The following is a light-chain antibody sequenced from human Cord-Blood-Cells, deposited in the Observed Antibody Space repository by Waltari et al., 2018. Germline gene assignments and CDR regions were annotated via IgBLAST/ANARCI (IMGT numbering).Light chain of an antibody. CDR1: SSDVGSYNL. J-gene: IGLJ3*02. Sequence: QSALTQPASVFGSPGQSITISCTGTSSDVGSYNLVSWYQQHPGKAPKLMIYEGSKRPSGVSNRFSGSKSGNTASLTISGLQAEDEADYYCCSYAGSSTLFGGGTKLTVL. CDR2: EGS. V-gene: IGLV2-23*01. CDR3: CSYAGSSTL.